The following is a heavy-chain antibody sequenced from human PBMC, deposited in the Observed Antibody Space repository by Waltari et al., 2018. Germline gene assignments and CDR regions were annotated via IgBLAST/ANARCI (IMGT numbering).Heavy chain of an antibody. CDR2: IVPLVDKA. D-gene: IGHD3-22*01. J-gene: IGHJ4*02. V-gene: IGHV1-69*02. Sequence: QVQLVQSGAEVKKPGSSVKVSCKTSGGSFTDYTFNWVRQAPGQGLEWRGRIVPLVDKADYTQEFQGRATFTADTSTRTAYMTLRNLRSEDTAVYYCARADYYDSSGLDHWGPGTLVTVSS. CDR1: GGSFTDYT. CDR3: ARADYYDSSGLDH.